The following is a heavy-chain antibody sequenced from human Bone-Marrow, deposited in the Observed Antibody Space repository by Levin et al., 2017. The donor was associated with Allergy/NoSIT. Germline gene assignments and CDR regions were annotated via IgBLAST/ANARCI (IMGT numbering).Heavy chain of an antibody. V-gene: IGHV3-48*03. D-gene: IGHD3-10*01. Sequence: GGSLRLSCAASGFSFSSHEMNWVRQAPGKGLEWIAFISTGGNTKYYADSVKGRFTISADSANNSLFLQMNSVRVEDTAIYYCARSGDNSGSGTYHDYWGPGTLVTVSS. J-gene: IGHJ4*02. CDR1: GFSFSSHE. CDR3: ARSGDNSGSGTYHDY. CDR2: ISTGGNTK.